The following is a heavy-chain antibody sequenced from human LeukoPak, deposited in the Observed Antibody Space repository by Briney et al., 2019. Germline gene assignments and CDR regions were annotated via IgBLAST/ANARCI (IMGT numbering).Heavy chain of an antibody. D-gene: IGHD3-10*01. CDR2: ISLRSSYL. CDR1: GFTFSSYS. CDR3: ARDRVRGVIGSNWFDP. V-gene: IGHV3-21*01. Sequence: GGSLRPSCAASGFTFSSYSINWVRRAPGKWLRWLSCISLRSSYLYYADSVKGRFTFSRDNAKNSLYLQMNSLIAEDTAVYYCARDRVRGVIGSNWFDPWGQGTLVTVSS. J-gene: IGHJ5*02.